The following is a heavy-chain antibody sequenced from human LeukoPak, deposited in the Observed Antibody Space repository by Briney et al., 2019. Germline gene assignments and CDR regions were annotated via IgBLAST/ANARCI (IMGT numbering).Heavy chain of an antibody. V-gene: IGHV3-43*02. Sequence: GGSLRLSCAASGFTFDDYAVHWVRQAPGKGLEWVSLITGDGGSTYYADSVRGRFTISRDNSKNSLYLQMNSLGTEDTAFYYCAKGDYDYVWGSFDYWGQGTLVTVSS. CDR2: ITGDGGST. D-gene: IGHD3-16*01. J-gene: IGHJ4*02. CDR3: AKGDYDYVWGSFDY. CDR1: GFTFDDYA.